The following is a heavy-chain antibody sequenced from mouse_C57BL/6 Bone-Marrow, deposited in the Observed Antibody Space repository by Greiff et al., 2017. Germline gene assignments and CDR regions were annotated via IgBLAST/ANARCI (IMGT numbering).Heavy chain of an antibody. J-gene: IGHJ3*01. V-gene: IGHV3-1*01. CDR3: ARVDGYYVAY. CDR1: GYSITSGYD. CDR2: ISYSGST. D-gene: IGHD2-3*01. Sequence: EVQLVESGPGMVKPSQSLSLTCTVTGYSITSGYDWHWIRHFPGNKLEWMGYISYSGSTNYNPSLKSRISITHDTSKNHFFLKLNSVTTEDTATYYCARVDGYYVAYWGQGTLVTVSA.